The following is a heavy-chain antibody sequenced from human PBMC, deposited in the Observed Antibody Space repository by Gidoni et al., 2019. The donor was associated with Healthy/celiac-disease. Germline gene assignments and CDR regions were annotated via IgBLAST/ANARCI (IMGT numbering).Heavy chain of an antibody. Sequence: QLQLQESGSGLVQPSQPLSLTCAVSGGSISSGGYSWSWIRQPPGKGLEWIGYIYHSGSTYYNPSLKRRVTISVDRSKNQFSLKLSSVTAADTAVYYCARGGSSSWFDYWGQGTLVTVSS. V-gene: IGHV4-30-2*01. CDR1: GGSISSGGYS. D-gene: IGHD6-13*01. J-gene: IGHJ4*02. CDR2: IYHSGST. CDR3: ARGGSSSWFDY.